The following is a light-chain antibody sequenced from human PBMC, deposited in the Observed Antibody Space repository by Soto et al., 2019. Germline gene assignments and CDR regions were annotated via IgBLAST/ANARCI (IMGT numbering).Light chain of an antibody. CDR2: EVY. Sequence: SVLTQPASVSGSPGRSITISCTGTSSDIGYSQYVSWYQQHPGKAPKLIIFEVYNRPSGTSDRFSGSKSGNTASLTISGLQAEDEAYYYCNSYTSSTTLQFGGGTKVTV. J-gene: IGLJ2*01. CDR1: SSDIGYSQY. V-gene: IGLV2-14*01. CDR3: NSYTSSTTLQ.